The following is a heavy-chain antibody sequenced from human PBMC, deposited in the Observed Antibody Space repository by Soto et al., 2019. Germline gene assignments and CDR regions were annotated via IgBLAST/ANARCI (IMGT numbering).Heavy chain of an antibody. J-gene: IGHJ4*02. CDR3: ARDKFSGTYYVRGVTYFFDY. D-gene: IGHD1-26*01. CDR2: ISSSSSYT. CDR1: GFTFSDYY. Sequence: QVQLVESGGGLVKPGGSLRLSCAASGFTFSDYYMSWIRQAPGKGLEWVSYISSSSSYTNYADSVKGRFTISRDNAKNSLYLRVNSLRAEDTAVYYCARDKFSGTYYVRGVTYFFDYWGQGALVTVST. V-gene: IGHV3-11*05.